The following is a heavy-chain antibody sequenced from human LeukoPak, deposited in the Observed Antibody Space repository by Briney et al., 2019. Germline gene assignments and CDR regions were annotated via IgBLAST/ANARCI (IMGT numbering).Heavy chain of an antibody. CDR3: ARHYGSGRYYSPNRYSWFDP. D-gene: IGHD3-10*01. V-gene: IGHV4-59*08. J-gene: IGHJ5*02. CDR2: IYYSGST. CDR1: GGSISSYY. Sequence: SETLSLTCTVSGGSISSYYWSWIRQPPGKGLEWIGYIYYSGSTNYNPSLKSRVTISVDTSKNQFSLKLSSVTAADTAVYYCARHYGSGRYYSPNRYSWFDPWGQGTLVTVSS.